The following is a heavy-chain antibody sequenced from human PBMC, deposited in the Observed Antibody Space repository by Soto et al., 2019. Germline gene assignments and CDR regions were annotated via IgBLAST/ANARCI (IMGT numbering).Heavy chain of an antibody. V-gene: IGHV4-59*01. CDR1: GGSISSSS. CDR2: IYNNGRT. D-gene: IGHD2-2*01. Sequence: SETLSLTCTVSGGSISSSSWSWIRQPPGRGLEWIGYIYNNGRTDYNPSLKSRVTISVDTSKNHFSLKLSSVTPADTAVYYCARARFCTSTSCYHYFDFWGQGTLVTVS. CDR3: ARARFCTSTSCYHYFDF. J-gene: IGHJ4*02.